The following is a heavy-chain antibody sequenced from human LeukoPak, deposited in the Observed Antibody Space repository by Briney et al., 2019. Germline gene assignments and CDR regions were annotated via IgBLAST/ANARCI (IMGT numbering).Heavy chain of an antibody. CDR2: ISGSGGST. Sequence: GGSLRLSCAASGFTFSSFDMHWVRQAPGKGLEWVSAISGSGGSTYYADSVKGRFTISRDNSKNTLYLQMNSLRAEDTAVYYCAKDGALGYCSSTSCYSVAGIFGYWGQGTLVTVSS. V-gene: IGHV3-23*01. CDR1: GFTFSSFD. CDR3: AKDGALGYCSSTSCYSVAGIFGY. D-gene: IGHD2-2*01. J-gene: IGHJ4*02.